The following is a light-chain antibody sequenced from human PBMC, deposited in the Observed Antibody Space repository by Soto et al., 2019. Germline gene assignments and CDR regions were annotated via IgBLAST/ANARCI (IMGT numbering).Light chain of an antibody. CDR3: AACDDSLNGAV. J-gene: IGLJ7*01. CDR1: SSNIGSNT. V-gene: IGLV1-44*01. CDR2: SNK. Sequence: QSVLTQPPSASGTPGQRVTISCSGSSSNIGSNTVNWYQQLPGTAPKLLIYSNKQRPSGVPDRFSGSKYGTSASLAISGLQSEDEDDYYCAACDDSLNGAVFGGGTQLTVL.